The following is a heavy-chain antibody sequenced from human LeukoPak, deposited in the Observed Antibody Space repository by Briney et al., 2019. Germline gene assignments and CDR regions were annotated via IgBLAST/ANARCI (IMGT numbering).Heavy chain of an antibody. CDR1: GGTFSSYA. J-gene: IGHJ4*02. D-gene: IGHD1-1*01. Sequence: SVKVSCKASGGTFSSYAISWVRQAPGQGLEWMGRIIPILGIANYAQKFQGRVTITADKSTSTAYMELSSLRSEDTAVYYCARGGNRNDVHYWGQGTLVTVSS. CDR3: ARGGNRNDVHY. CDR2: IIPILGIA. V-gene: IGHV1-69*04.